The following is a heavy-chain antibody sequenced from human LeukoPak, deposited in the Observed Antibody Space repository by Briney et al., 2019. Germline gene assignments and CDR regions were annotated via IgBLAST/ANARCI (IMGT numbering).Heavy chain of an antibody. D-gene: IGHD4-17*01. CDR2: ISYIGST. CDR3: ARDLVTVTKGFDI. Sequence: PSETLSLTCAVSDDSFSSHYWTWIRQPPGKGREGIGYISYIGSTNYNPSLKSRVTISIDTSRNQFSLRLSSVTAADTAVYYCARDLVTVTKGFDIWGQGTMVSVSS. CDR1: DDSFSSHY. J-gene: IGHJ3*02. V-gene: IGHV4-59*11.